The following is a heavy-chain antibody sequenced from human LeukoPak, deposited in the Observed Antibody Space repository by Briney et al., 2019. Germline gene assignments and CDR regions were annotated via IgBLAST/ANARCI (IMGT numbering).Heavy chain of an antibody. V-gene: IGHV3-66*01. CDR1: GFTVSSKY. CDR2: LYSGGST. CDR3: ARDMGANNWNLYFDL. Sequence: GGSLRLSCAASGFTVSSKYMSWVRQAPGKGLEWVAVLYSGGSTFYADSVKGRFTISRDTSKNMLYLQMNSLRVEDTAVYYCARDMGANNWNLYFDLWGRGTLVTVSS. J-gene: IGHJ2*01. D-gene: IGHD1-20*01.